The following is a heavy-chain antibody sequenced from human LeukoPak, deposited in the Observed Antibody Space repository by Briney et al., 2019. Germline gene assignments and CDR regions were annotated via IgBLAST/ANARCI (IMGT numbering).Heavy chain of an antibody. V-gene: IGHV1-2*02. CDR1: GYTFTGYY. CDR3: AREPRGVAATSDAFDI. Sequence: GASVKVSCKASGYTFTGYYMHWVRQAPGQGLEWMGWINPNSGGTNYAQKFQGRVTMTRDTSISTAYMELSRLRSDDTAVYYCAREPRGVAATSDAFDIWGQGTMVTVSS. D-gene: IGHD2-15*01. J-gene: IGHJ3*02. CDR2: INPNSGGT.